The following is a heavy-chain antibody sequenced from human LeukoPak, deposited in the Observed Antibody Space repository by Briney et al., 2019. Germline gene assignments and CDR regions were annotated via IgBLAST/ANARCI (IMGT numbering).Heavy chain of an antibody. CDR3: TTDLWFGEPRRFDP. CDR2: IKSKTDGGTT. J-gene: IGHJ5*02. V-gene: IGHV3-15*01. Sequence: GGSLRLSRVASEFTFSNAWMSWVRQAPGKGLEWVGRIKSKTDGGTTDYAAPVKGRFTISRDDSKNTLYLQMNSLKTEDTAVYYCTTDLWFGEPRRFDPWGQGTLVTVSS. D-gene: IGHD3-10*01. CDR1: EFTFSNAW.